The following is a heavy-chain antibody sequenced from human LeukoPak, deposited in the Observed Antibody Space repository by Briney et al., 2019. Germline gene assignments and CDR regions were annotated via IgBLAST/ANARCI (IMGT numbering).Heavy chain of an antibody. CDR1: GGSISSGGYY. J-gene: IGHJ6*03. CDR2: IYYSGST. Sequence: SETLSLTCTVSGGSISSGGYYWSWIRQHPGKGLGWIGYIYYSGSTYYNPSLKSRVTISVDTSKNQFSLKLSSVTAADTAVYYCARVGCSSTSCYVYYYYYMDVWGKGTTVTVSS. V-gene: IGHV4-31*03. D-gene: IGHD2-2*01. CDR3: ARVGCSSTSCYVYYYYYMDV.